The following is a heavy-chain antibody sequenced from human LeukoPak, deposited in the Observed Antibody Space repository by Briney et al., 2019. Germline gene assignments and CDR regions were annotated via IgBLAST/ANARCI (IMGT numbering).Heavy chain of an antibody. J-gene: IGHJ4*02. D-gene: IGHD6-13*01. Sequence: SETLSHTCTVSGGSISSNVYYWSWIRQPPGKGLEWIGYIYYTGSTYYNPSLKSRLIMSVDTSKNQFSLKLSIVTAAETALYYCVRVLDSSSYVDSGGQGTLVTVSS. CDR2: IYYTGST. CDR1: GGSISSNVYY. V-gene: IGHV4-30-4*08. CDR3: VRVLDSSSYVDS.